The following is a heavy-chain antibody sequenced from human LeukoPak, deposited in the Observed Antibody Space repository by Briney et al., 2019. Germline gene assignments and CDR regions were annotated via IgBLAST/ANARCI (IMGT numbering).Heavy chain of an antibody. V-gene: IGHV1-46*01. D-gene: IGHD7-27*01. CDR1: GYTFTSYY. CDR3: ARGSELGYYFDY. Sequence: ASVKVSCKASGYTFTSYYMHWVRQAPGQGLEWMGIINPSGGSTSYAQKFQGRVTMTRDTSISTAYMELSRLRSDDTAVYYCARGSELGYYFDYWGQGTLVTVSS. CDR2: INPSGGST. J-gene: IGHJ4*02.